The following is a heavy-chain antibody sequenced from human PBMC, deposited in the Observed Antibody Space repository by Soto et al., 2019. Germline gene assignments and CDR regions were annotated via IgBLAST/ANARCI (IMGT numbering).Heavy chain of an antibody. CDR2: ISAYNGNT. CDR3: AREVVETLGGVIVTQIYFDY. V-gene: IGHV1-18*01. J-gene: IGHJ4*02. CDR1: GYTFTSYG. D-gene: IGHD3-16*02. Sequence: QVQLVQSGAEVKKPGASVKVSCKASGYTFTSYGISWVRQAPGQGLEWMGWISAYNGNTNYAQTLQGRGTTTADTSTSTAYMELRSLRSDYKAVYYCAREVVETLGGVIVTQIYFDYWGQRTLVTFSS.